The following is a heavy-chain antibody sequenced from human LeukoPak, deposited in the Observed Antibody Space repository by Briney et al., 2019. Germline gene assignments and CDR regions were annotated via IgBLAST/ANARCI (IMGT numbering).Heavy chain of an antibody. CDR1: GGSISSYY. Sequence: SETLSLTCTVPGGSISSYYWSWIRQPPGKGLEWIGYIYYSGSGSTNYNPSLKSRVTISVDTSKNQFSLKLSSVTAADTAVYNCARHGVSGSWDDSFDIWGQGTMVTVSS. D-gene: IGHD1-26*01. J-gene: IGHJ3*02. CDR2: IYYSGSGST. V-gene: IGHV4-59*08. CDR3: ARHGVSGSWDDSFDI.